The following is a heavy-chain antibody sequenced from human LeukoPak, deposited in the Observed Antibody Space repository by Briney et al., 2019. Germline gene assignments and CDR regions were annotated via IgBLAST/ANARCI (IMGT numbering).Heavy chain of an antibody. D-gene: IGHD6-6*01. Sequence: PSQTLSLTCTVSGVSISSGDYYWSWIRQPPGKGLEWIGYIYYRGSTYYNPSLKSRLTISVDTSKNQFSLRLSSVTAADTAVYYCARGSWSSSIDYWGQGTLVTVS. V-gene: IGHV4-30-4*01. CDR1: GVSISSGDYY. J-gene: IGHJ4*02. CDR2: IYYRGST. CDR3: ARGSWSSSIDY.